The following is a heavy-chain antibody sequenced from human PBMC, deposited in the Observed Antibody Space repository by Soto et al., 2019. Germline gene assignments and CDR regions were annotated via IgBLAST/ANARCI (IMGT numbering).Heavy chain of an antibody. J-gene: IGHJ4*02. CDR2: ISGSGVST. V-gene: IGHV3-23*01. Sequence: PGGSLRLSCGASGFTFSGYAMRWVRQTPGKGLEWVSAISGSGVSTYYADSVKGRFTISRDNSKNTLYLQMNSLRAEDTAVYYCAKSPGMYYYDSSGYYHYDYWGQGTLVTVSS. D-gene: IGHD3-22*01. CDR1: GFTFSGYA. CDR3: AKSPGMYYYDSSGYYHYDY.